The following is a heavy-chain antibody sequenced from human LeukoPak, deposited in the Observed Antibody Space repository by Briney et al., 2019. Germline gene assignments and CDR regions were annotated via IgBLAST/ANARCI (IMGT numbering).Heavy chain of an antibody. Sequence: WASVKVSCKASGYTFTYYYIYWVRQAPGQGLEGMGWISVYNGNTFYAQNLQGRVTMTTDTSTSTAYMELRSLRSDDTAVYYCARSGPKDWALDYWGRGTLVTVSS. J-gene: IGHJ4*02. CDR3: ARSGPKDWALDY. CDR2: ISVYNGNT. V-gene: IGHV1-18*04. D-gene: IGHD2-21*01. CDR1: GYTFTYYY.